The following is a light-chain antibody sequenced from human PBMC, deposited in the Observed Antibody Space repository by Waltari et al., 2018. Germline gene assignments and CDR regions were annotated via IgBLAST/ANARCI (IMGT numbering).Light chain of an antibody. CDR3: GTWDSSLTAGV. V-gene: IGLV1-51*01. J-gene: IGLJ2*01. Sequence: QSVLTQPPSVSAAPGQKVTISCSGSSPNIGTNYVSWYQQLPGTAPKLVIYDNDKRPSGIPDRFSGSKSGTSATLGITGLQTGDEAYYYCGTWDSSLTAGVFGGGTKLTVL. CDR2: DND. CDR1: SPNIGTNY.